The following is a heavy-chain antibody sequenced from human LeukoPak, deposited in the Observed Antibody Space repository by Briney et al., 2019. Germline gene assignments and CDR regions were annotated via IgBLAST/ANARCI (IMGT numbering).Heavy chain of an antibody. CDR3: ARLRYGGAFDI. CDR1: GFTFSDYS. CDR2: IGIGSGNT. D-gene: IGHD4-17*01. V-gene: IGHV3-48*01. J-gene: IGHJ3*02. Sequence: PGRSLRLSCAASGFTFSDYSMNWVRQAPGKGLEWISYIGIGSGNTKYADSVKGRFTISGHNSKNTLYLQMNSLRAEDTAVYYCARLRYGGAFDIWGQGTMVTVSS.